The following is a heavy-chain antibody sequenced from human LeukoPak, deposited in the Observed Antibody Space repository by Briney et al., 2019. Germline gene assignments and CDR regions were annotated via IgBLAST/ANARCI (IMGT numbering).Heavy chain of an antibody. Sequence: AGGSLRLSCAASGFIFSDYWMHWVRQVPGKGLVWVSTIKGDGTITNYADSVKGRFTISRDNAKNTLYLQMNSLRVEDSGTYYCARDGPAATGPDLDYWGQGTLVTVSS. CDR1: GFIFSDYW. CDR3: ARDGPAATGPDLDY. D-gene: IGHD6-13*01. V-gene: IGHV3-74*01. CDR2: IKGDGTIT. J-gene: IGHJ4*02.